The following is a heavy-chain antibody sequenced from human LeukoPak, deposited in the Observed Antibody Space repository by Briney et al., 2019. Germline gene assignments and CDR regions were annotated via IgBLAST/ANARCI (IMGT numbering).Heavy chain of an antibody. V-gene: IGHV1-2*02. J-gene: IGHJ6*03. CDR3: ARDPSLEGSTSLYYYYYMDV. D-gene: IGHD2-2*01. Sequence: ASVKVFCKASGYTFTGYYMHWVRQAPGQGLEWIGWINPNSGGTNYAQKFQGRVTMTRDTSISTAYMELSRLRSDDTAVYYCARDPSLEGSTSLYYYYYMDVWGKGTTVTVSS. CDR2: INPNSGGT. CDR1: GYTFTGYY.